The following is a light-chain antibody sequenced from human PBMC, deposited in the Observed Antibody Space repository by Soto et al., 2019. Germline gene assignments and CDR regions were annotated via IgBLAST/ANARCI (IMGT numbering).Light chain of an antibody. J-gene: IGKJ1*01. CDR1: QSISSW. Sequence: DIGGTRSPSTLSASVGDRVTITFRASQSISSWLAWYQQKPGRAPKLLTYKASTLESGVPSRFSGSGSGAEFTLTISSLQPDDFAVYYCQQHSSYLWTFGQGTKVDIK. CDR3: QQHSSYLWT. CDR2: KAS. V-gene: IGKV1-5*03.